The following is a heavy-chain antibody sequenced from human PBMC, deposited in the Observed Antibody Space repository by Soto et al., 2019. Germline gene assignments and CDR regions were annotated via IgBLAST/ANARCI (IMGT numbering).Heavy chain of an antibody. D-gene: IGHD3-3*01. CDR2: INAGNGNT. CDR1: GYTFTSYA. V-gene: IGHV1-3*01. CDR3: ARLLYDFWSGYYYMDV. J-gene: IGHJ6*02. Sequence: ASVKVSCKAPGYTFTSYAMHWVRQAPGQRLEWMGWINAGNGNTKYSQKFQGRVTITRDTSASTAYMELSSLRSEDTAVYYCARLLYDFWSGYYYMDVWGQGTTVTVSS.